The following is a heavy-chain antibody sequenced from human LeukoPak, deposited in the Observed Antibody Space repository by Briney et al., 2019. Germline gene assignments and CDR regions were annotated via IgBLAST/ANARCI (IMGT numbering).Heavy chain of an antibody. J-gene: IGHJ6*03. CDR3: ARDGGGYYPYFYYYYMDV. CDR1: GFTFSSYE. Sequence: PGGSLRLSCAASGFTFSSYEMNWVRQAPGKGLEWVSSISSSSSYIYYADSVKGRFTISRDNAKNSLYLQMNSLRAEDTAVYYCARDGGGYYPYFYYYYMDVWGKGTTVTVS. CDR2: ISSSSSYI. D-gene: IGHD1-26*01. V-gene: IGHV3-21*01.